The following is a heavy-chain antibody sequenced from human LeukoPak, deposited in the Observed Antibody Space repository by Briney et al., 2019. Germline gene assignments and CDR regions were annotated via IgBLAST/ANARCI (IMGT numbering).Heavy chain of an antibody. CDR3: ASEAYCSGGRCSVQRVAF. V-gene: IGHV1-2*02. Sequence: GASVKVSCKASGYTFTAYYMHWGRQTPGQGLEWMGGIDSKNGDTKYAQKCQSRLIITRDTSIGIAYMELRSLISDDTAVYYCASEAYCSGGRCSVQRVAFWDQGTPVTVSS. CDR1: GYTFTAYY. CDR2: IDSKNGDT. J-gene: IGHJ4*02. D-gene: IGHD2-15*01.